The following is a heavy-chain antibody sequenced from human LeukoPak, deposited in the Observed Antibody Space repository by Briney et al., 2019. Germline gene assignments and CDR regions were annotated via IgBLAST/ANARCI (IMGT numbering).Heavy chain of an antibody. Sequence: GGSLRLSCTASGFIFSTYIMNWVRQAPGKGLEWVSSIRSGSSYIYYADSVKGRFTISRDNANNSLYLQMNSLRAEDTAVYYCARDAGDIVVVPSYAMDVWGQGTTVTVSS. V-gene: IGHV3-21*01. CDR2: IRSGSSYI. J-gene: IGHJ6*02. CDR1: GFIFSTYI. D-gene: IGHD2-2*01. CDR3: ARDAGDIVVVPSYAMDV.